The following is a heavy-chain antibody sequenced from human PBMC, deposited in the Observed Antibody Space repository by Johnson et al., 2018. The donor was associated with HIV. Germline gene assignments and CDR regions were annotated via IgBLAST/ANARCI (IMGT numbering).Heavy chain of an antibody. J-gene: IGHJ3*02. CDR2: MYSGGST. CDR1: GFTVSGNY. D-gene: IGHD3-22*01. V-gene: IGHV3-66*01. CDR3: AGGFSSGYNDAFDI. Sequence: VQLVESGGGLVQPGGSLRLSCVASGFTVSGNYMSWVRQAPGKGLEWVSVMYSGGSTYYADSVKGRFTISRDNAKNSLYLQMNSLRVEDTALYYCAGGFSSGYNDAFDIWGQATMVTVS.